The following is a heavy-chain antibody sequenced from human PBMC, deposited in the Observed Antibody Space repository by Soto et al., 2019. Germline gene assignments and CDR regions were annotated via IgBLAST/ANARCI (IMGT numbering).Heavy chain of an antibody. CDR1: GFTFTWYS. CDR2: ISASGDTT. CDR3: ADPGPAASHYANYDMDV. Sequence: EVQLLESGGGLIPPGGSLRLSCAASGFTFTWYSMSWVRQAPGKGLEWVSHISASGDTTYYADYVKGRFTISRDNSKNPLYLQMNSRRADDTALYYCADPGPAASHYANYDMDVWGQGTTVTVSS. D-gene: IGHD2-2*01. J-gene: IGHJ6*02. V-gene: IGHV3-23*01.